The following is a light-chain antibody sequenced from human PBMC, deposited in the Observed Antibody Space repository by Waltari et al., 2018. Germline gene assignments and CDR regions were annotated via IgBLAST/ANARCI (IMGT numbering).Light chain of an antibody. CDR3: ATWDDSLSGYV. J-gene: IGLJ1*01. V-gene: IGLV1-47*01. CDR1: RSNIGGNY. Sequence: QSVLTKPPSASGTPGQRVTISCSGTRSNIGGNYVFWFHQLPGTPPKVLIYKDNQRPSGVPDRFSGSKSGTSASLAISGLRSEDEADYYCATWDDSLSGYVFGSGTKVAVL. CDR2: KDN.